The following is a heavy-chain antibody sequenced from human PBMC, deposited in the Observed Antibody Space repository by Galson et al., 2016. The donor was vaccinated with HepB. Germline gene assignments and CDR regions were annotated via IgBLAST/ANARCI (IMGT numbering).Heavy chain of an antibody. D-gene: IGHD5-24*01. Sequence: SLRLSCAASGCTFRSYGMHWVRQAPGKGLEWVAVISYDGNNKYYADSVKGRFTISRDNSKNTLYLQTNSLRAEDTAVYYCAKDGRDAYNFNYYYYAMDVWGQGTTVTVSS. CDR1: GCTFRSYG. CDR3: AKDGRDAYNFNYYYYAMDV. V-gene: IGHV3-30*18. CDR2: ISYDGNNK. J-gene: IGHJ6*02.